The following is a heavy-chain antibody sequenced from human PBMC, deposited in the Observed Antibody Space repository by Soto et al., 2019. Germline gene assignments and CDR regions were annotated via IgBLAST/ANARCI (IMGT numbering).Heavy chain of an antibody. CDR3: ARDRDNGLDY. J-gene: IGHJ4*02. D-gene: IGHD2-8*01. CDR1: GFTFSSHG. CDR2: IWYDGSNK. Sequence: QVQLVESGGGVVQPGRSLRLACAASGFTFSSHGMHWVRQAPGKGLEWVAVIWYDGSNKNYADSVKGRFTISRDNSKNTLYLQMNSPRAEDTAVYNCARDRDNGLDYWGQGTLVTVSS. V-gene: IGHV3-33*01.